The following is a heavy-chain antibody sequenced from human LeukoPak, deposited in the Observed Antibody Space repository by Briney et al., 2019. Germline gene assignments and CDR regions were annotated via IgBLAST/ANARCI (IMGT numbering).Heavy chain of an antibody. CDR2: IYHSGST. J-gene: IGHJ4*02. Sequence: SETLSLTCTVSGGSISSGGYYWSWIRQPPGKGLEWIGYIYHSGSTYYNPSLKSRVTISVDRSKNQFSLKLSSVTAADTAVYYCARRLYDYVWGVYYFDYWGQGTLVTVSS. D-gene: IGHD3-16*01. CDR1: GGSISSGGYY. V-gene: IGHV4-30-2*01. CDR3: ARRLYDYVWGVYYFDY.